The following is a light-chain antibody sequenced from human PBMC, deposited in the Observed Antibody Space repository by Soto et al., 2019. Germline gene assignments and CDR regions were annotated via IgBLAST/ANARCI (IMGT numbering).Light chain of an antibody. CDR1: SNDVGYYNY. CDR2: EVT. V-gene: IGLV2-14*01. CDR3: SSYTTAYTQV. Sequence: QSALSQPASVSGSPGQSITISCTGTSNDVGYYNYVSWYQQHPGQAPKLMISEVTTRPSGVSDRFSGSKSGNTASLTISRLLAEDEAHYYCSSYTTAYTQVFGGGTKLTVL. J-gene: IGLJ3*02.